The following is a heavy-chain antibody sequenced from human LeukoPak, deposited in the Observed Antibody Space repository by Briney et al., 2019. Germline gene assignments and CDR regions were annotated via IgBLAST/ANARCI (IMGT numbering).Heavy chain of an antibody. CDR2: INHSGST. D-gene: IGHD3-3*01. CDR1: GGSFSGYY. CDR3: ARVLSGYYYYYMDV. J-gene: IGHJ6*03. V-gene: IGHV4-34*01. Sequence: SETLSLTCAVYGGSFSGYYWSWIRQPPGKGLEWIGEINHSGSTNYNPSLKSRVTISVDTSKNQFSLKLSSVTAADTAVYYCARVLSGYYYYYMDVWGTGTTVTVSS.